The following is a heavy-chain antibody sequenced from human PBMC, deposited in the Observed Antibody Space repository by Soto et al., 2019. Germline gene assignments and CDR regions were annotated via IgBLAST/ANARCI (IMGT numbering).Heavy chain of an antibody. V-gene: IGHV1-69*13. CDR1: GGTFISYA. D-gene: IGHD4-4*01. Sequence: GXSMKVSCKASGGTFISYAISWVRQAPGQGLEWMGGIIPIFGTANYAQKFQGRVTITADESTSTAYMELSSLRSEDTAVYYCATQYPRSTGQFDPWGQGTLVTVSS. CDR3: ATQYPRSTGQFDP. CDR2: IIPIFGTA. J-gene: IGHJ5*02.